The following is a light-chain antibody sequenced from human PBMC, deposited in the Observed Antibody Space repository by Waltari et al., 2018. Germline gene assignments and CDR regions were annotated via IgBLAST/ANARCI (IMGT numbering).Light chain of an antibody. Sequence: QSALTQPASVSGSPGQSITISCTGTSSDVGGYTYVSWYQQPPGKAPKLMIYEVSNRPSGVSNRFSGSKSGNTASLTISGLQAEDEADYYCSSYTSSSTLEVVFGGGTKLTVL. CDR2: EVS. CDR3: SSYTSSSTLEVV. V-gene: IGLV2-14*01. CDR1: SSDVGGYTY. J-gene: IGLJ2*01.